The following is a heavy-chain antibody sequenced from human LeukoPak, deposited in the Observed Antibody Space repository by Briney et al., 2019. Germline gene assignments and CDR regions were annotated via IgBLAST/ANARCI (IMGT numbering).Heavy chain of an antibody. CDR1: GYTFTSYY. J-gene: IGHJ4*02. CDR3: ARDPTAYSGSYSFDY. Sequence: ASVKVSSKASGYTFTSYYMHWVRQAPGQGLEWMGIINPSDGSTRYPQKFQGRVTMTRDTSTSTVYMELSSLRSEDTAVYYCARDPTAYSGSYSFDYWGQGTLVTVSS. CDR2: INPSDGST. V-gene: IGHV1-46*01. D-gene: IGHD1-26*01.